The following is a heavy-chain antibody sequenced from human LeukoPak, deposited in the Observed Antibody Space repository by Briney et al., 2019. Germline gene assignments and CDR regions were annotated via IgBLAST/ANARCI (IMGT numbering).Heavy chain of an antibody. CDR3: AREGSGSTHYMDV. D-gene: IGHD3-10*01. CDR2: IYSDNT. J-gene: IGHJ6*03. V-gene: IGHV3-53*01. CDR1: GFTVSSNS. Sequence: GGSLRLSCTVSGFTVSSNSMSWVRQAPGKGLEWVSFIYSDNTHYSDSVKGRFTISRDNSKNTLYLQMNSLRAEDTAVYYCAREGSGSTHYMDVWGKGTTVTVSS.